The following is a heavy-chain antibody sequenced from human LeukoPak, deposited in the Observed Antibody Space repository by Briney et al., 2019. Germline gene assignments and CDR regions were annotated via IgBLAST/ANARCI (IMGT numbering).Heavy chain of an antibody. Sequence: PSETLSLTCTVSGGSISSSSYYWGWIRQPPGKGLEWIGNIYYSGSTYYNPSLKSRVTISVDTSKNQFSLKLSSVTAADTAVYYCARRYYFDYWGQGTLVTVSS. CDR1: GGSISSSSYY. J-gene: IGHJ4*02. CDR3: ARRYYFDY. V-gene: IGHV4-39*07. CDR2: IYYSGST.